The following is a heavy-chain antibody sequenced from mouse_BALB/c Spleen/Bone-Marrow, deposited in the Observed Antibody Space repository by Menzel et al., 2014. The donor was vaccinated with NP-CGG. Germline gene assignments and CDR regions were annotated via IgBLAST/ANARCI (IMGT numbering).Heavy chain of an antibody. J-gene: IGHJ4*01. D-gene: IGHD1-2*01. CDR1: GFTFTSYY. CDR2: INSNGDNT. Sequence: EVKLMESGGGLVKLGGSLKLSCAASGFTFTSYYMSWVRQTPEKRPELVAAINSNGDNTYYPDTMKGRFTISRDNAKNTLYLQMSSLKSEDTALFYCARRGISTAEGVGAMDYWGQGTSVTVSS. V-gene: IGHV5-6-2*01. CDR3: ARRGISTAEGVGAMDY.